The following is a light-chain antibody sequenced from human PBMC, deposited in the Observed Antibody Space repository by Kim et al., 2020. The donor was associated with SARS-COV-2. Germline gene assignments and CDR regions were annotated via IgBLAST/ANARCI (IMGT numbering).Light chain of an antibody. J-gene: IGLJ1*01. CDR3: SSYTTSSTRI. Sequence: QSALTQPASVSGSPGQSITISCTGTSSDVGYYTFVSWYQQHPGTAPKLLIYEVNNRPSGVSSRFSGSKSGDTASLTISGLQTEDEADYYCSSYTTSSTRIFGSGTRSPS. CDR1: SSDVGYYTF. CDR2: EVN. V-gene: IGLV2-14*01.